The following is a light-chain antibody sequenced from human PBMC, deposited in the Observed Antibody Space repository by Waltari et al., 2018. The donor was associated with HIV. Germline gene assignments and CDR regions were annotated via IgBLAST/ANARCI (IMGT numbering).Light chain of an antibody. V-gene: IGLV2-14*03. Sequence: QSALTQPASVSGSPGQSITISCTGTSSDVGGYKYFSWYQQHPGRAPKLMIYDVSNRPSGVSNRFSGSKSGNTASLTISGLQAEDEADYYCSSYTSSSTYVFGTGTKVTVL. CDR1: SSDVGGYKY. CDR2: DVS. CDR3: SSYTSSSTYV. J-gene: IGLJ1*01.